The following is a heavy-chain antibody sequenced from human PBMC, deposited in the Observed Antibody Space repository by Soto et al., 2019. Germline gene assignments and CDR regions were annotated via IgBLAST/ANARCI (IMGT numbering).Heavy chain of an antibody. CDR3: AKSRRGYDSSGYDY. J-gene: IGHJ4*02. Sequence: QTXGSLRLSCGASGXTFSSFSMNGVRQAPGKGLKGVSAISGSGGSTYYADSVKGRFSISGDNSKNTLYLQMNSLIAEDTAGYYCAKSRRGYDSSGYDYSGSGTLLTVS. CDR1: GXTFSSFS. CDR2: ISGSGGST. V-gene: IGHV3-23*01. D-gene: IGHD3-22*01.